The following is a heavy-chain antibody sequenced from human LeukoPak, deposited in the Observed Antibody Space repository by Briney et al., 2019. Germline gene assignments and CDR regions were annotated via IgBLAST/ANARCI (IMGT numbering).Heavy chain of an antibody. Sequence: SETLSLTCAVYGGSFSGYYWSWIRQPPGKGLEWIGEINHSGSTNYNPSLKSRVTISVGTSKNQFSLKLSSVTAADTAVYYCARAWRKAYFDYWGQGTLVTVSS. CDR3: ARAWRKAYFDY. CDR2: INHSGST. D-gene: IGHD3-3*01. J-gene: IGHJ4*02. CDR1: GGSFSGYY. V-gene: IGHV4-34*01.